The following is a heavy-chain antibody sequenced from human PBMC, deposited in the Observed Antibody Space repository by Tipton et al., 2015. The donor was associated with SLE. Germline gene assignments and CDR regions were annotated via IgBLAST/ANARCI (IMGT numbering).Heavy chain of an antibody. D-gene: IGHD2-21*01. Sequence: SLRLSCAASGFTFSSYWMHWVRQAPGKGLEWVSRVNSDGTTTTYADSVKGRFTISRDNAKNTLYLQMNSLRVEDTALYFCARDIGIRPQRETAFDFWGQGTMVTVSS. CDR2: VNSDGTTT. V-gene: IGHV3-74*01. CDR1: GFTFSSYW. CDR3: ARDIGIRPQRETAFDF. J-gene: IGHJ3*01.